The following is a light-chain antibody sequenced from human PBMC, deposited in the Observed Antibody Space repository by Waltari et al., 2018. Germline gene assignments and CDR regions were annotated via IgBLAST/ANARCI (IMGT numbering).Light chain of an antibody. V-gene: IGLV3-19*01. CDR2: GQN. J-gene: IGLJ2*01. Sequence: SSDLTQDPAVSVALGQTVRITCQGDSLRRYSASWYQQRPGQAPILVPYGQNDRPSGIPDRFSGSTSGNTASLTITGAQAEDEADYYCHSRDTSSTRFFGGGTRLTV. CDR1: SLRRYS. CDR3: HSRDTSSTRF.